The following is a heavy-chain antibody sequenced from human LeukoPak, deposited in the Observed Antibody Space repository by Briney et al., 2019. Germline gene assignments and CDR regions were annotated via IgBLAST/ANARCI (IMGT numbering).Heavy chain of an antibody. CDR2: IYYSGST. D-gene: IGHD3-10*01. Sequence: SETLSLTSTVSGGSISSYYWSWIRQPPGKGLEWIGYIYYSGSTNYNPSLKSRVTISVDTSKNQFSLKLSSVTAADTAVYYCASLPMVRGVIITDYWGQGTLVTVSS. CDR3: ASLPMVRGVIITDY. J-gene: IGHJ4*02. CDR1: GGSISSYY. V-gene: IGHV4-59*01.